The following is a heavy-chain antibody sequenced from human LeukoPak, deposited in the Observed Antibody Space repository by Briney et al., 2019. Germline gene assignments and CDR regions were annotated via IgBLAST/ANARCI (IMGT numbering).Heavy chain of an antibody. J-gene: IGHJ6*02. CDR2: IYTSGST. CDR3: ARGVVVPAAMRYYYYYYGMDV. D-gene: IGHD2-2*01. Sequence: SETLSLTCTVSGGSISSYYWSWVRQPAGKGLEWIGRIYTSGSTNYNPSLKSRVTMSVDTSKNQFSLKLSSVTAADTAVYYCARGVVVPAAMRYYYYYYGMDVWGQGTTVTVSS. CDR1: GGSISSYY. V-gene: IGHV4-4*07.